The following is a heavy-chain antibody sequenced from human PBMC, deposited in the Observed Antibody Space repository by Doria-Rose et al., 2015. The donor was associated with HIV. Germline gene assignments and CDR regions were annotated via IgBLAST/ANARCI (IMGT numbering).Heavy chain of an antibody. J-gene: IGHJ4*02. Sequence: QITLKESGPVLVKPTETLTLTCTVSGASLSSPGMGVSWIRQPPGKALEWLANILSDDDRSYNTSLKSRLTISRGNSKSQVVLTMTDMDPVDTATYYCARIKSSRWYHKYYFDFWGQGTLVIVSA. CDR1: GASLSSPGMG. V-gene: IGHV2-26*01. D-gene: IGHD6-13*01. CDR3: ARIKSSRWYHKYYFDF. CDR2: ILSDDDR.